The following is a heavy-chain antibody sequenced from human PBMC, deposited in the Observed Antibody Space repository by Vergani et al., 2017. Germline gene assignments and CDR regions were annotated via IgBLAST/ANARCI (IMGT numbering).Heavy chain of an antibody. CDR3: AKVGRGDYLYYY. Sequence: EVQLLESGGVLVQPGGSLRLSCAASGFTFFTYAMSWVRQAPGKGLEWVSAISRSGGSTYYADSVKGRFTISRDNSKNTLNLQMNSLRAEDTAVYYCAKVGRGDYLYYYWGQGTLVTVSS. V-gene: IGHV3-23*01. CDR2: ISRSGGST. D-gene: IGHD4-17*01. J-gene: IGHJ4*02. CDR1: GFTFFTYA.